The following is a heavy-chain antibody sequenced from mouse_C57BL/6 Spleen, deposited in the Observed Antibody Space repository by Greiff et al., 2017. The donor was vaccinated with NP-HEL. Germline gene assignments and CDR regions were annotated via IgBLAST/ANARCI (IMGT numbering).Heavy chain of an antibody. D-gene: IGHD3-3*01. CDR3: APRAPGAY. J-gene: IGHJ3*01. V-gene: IGHV1-50*01. CDR1: GYTFTSYW. CDR2: IDPSDSYT. Sequence: QVQLQQSGAELVKPGASVKLSCKASGYTFTSYWMQWVKQRPGQGLEWIGEIDPSDSYTNYNQKFKGKATLTVDTSSSTAYMQLSSLTSEDSAVYYCAPRAPGAYWGQGTLVTVSA.